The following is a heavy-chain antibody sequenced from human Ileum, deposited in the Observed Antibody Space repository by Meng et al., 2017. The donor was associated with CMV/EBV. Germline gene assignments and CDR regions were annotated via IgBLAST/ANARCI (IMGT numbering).Heavy chain of an antibody. V-gene: IGHV1-8*03. Sequence: ASVKVSCKASGGTFSSYDINWVRQATGQGLEWMGWMNPNSGNTGYAQKFQGRVTITRNTSISTAYMELSSLRSEDTAVYYCARWVDCSSTSCPYYYYGMDVWGQGTTVTVSS. CDR3: ARWVDCSSTSCPYYYYGMDV. J-gene: IGHJ6*02. D-gene: IGHD2-2*01. CDR2: MNPNSGNT. CDR1: GGTFSSYD.